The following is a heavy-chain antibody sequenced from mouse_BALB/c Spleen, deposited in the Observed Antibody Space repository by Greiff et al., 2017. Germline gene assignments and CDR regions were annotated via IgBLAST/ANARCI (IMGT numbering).Heavy chain of an antibody. J-gene: IGHJ4*01. CDR1: GYTFTSYY. CDR3: AREDYYGSSYGAMDY. CDR2: IYPGNVNT. Sequence: QVQLQQSGPELVKPGASVRISCKASGYTFTSYYIHWVKQRPGQGLEWIGWIYPGNVNTKYNEKLKGKATLTADNSSSTAYMQLSSLTSEDSAVYFCAREDYYGSSYGAMDYWGQGTAVTVAS. D-gene: IGHD1-1*01. V-gene: IGHV1S56*01.